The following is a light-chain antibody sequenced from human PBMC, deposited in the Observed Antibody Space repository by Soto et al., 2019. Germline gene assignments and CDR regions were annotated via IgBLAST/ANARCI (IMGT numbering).Light chain of an antibody. CDR3: QHYDTYSPMWT. V-gene: IGKV1-5*03. CDR2: EAS. J-gene: IGKJ1*01. CDR1: QSINW. Sequence: DIPLAQSPSTLSASVGDRITITCRATQSINWLAWYQQKPGKAPKLLIFEASILESGVPSRFSGSGSGTEFTLTISRLQPDDFGTYYCQHYDTYSPMWTFGQGTEVDVK.